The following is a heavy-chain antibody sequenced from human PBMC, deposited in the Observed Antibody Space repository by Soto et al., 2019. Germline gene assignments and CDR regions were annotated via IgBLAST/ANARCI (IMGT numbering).Heavy chain of an antibody. J-gene: IGHJ1*01. D-gene: IGHD1-26*01. V-gene: IGHV5-51*01. CDR1: GYSFTSYW. CDR3: ARGGNYFLS. Sequence: GESLKISCKGSGYSFTSYWIGWVRQMPGKGLEWMGIIYPGDSDTRYSPSFRGRFTISRDNVANSLHLQMDSLTAEDAAVYYCARGGNYFLSWGQGTLVTVSS. CDR2: IYPGDSDT.